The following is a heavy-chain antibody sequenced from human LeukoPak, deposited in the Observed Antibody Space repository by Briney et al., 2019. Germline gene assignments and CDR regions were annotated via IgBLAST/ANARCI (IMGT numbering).Heavy chain of an antibody. J-gene: IGHJ4*02. Sequence: ASVKVSCKASGYTFTSYYMHWVRQAPGQGLEWMGIINPRNGRTSYAQKFQGRVTMTRDTSTSTVYMELSSLRSEDTAVYYCAREGFHGRELFPTFDYWGQGTLVTVSS. CDR1: GYTFTSYY. CDR3: AREGFHGRELFPTFDY. V-gene: IGHV1-46*01. D-gene: IGHD3-10*01. CDR2: INPRNGRT.